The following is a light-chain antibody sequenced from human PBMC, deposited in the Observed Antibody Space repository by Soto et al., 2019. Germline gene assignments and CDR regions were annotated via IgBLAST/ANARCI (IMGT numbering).Light chain of an antibody. CDR3: QQRSSWPLT. CDR2: DAF. V-gene: IGKV3-11*01. Sequence: EIVLTQSPATLSLSPGERATLSCRASQSVGSYFAWYQQKPGQAPRLLIYDAFSRATGIPARFSGSGSGTDFNLTISSLGPEDFAVYFCQQRSSWPLTFGGGTMVEIK. J-gene: IGKJ4*01. CDR1: QSVGSY.